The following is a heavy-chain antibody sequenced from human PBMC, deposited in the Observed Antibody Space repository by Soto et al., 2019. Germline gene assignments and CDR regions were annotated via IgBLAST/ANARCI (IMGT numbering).Heavy chain of an antibody. D-gene: IGHD5-18*01. CDR2: IWYDGSNK. CDR3: ARDNGDTAMVTN. CDR1: GFTFSSYG. V-gene: IGHV3-33*01. J-gene: IGHJ4*02. Sequence: QVQLVESGGGVVQPGRSLRLSCAASGFTFSSYGMHWVRQAPGKGLEWVAVIWYDGSNKYYADSVKGRFTISRDNSKNTLYLQMNSLRAEDTAVYYCARDNGDTAMVTNWGQGTLVTVSS.